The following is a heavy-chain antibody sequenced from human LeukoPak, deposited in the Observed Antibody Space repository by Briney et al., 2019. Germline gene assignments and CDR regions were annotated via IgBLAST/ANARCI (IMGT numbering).Heavy chain of an antibody. D-gene: IGHD6-19*01. Sequence: SETLSLTCSLSGGSVSTSRNYWDWLRHPPGKGLDWIVSVYYSGNTYYNPSLRSRVTISVDTSKNQLSLKLSSVTAAAAATSYCARHERLSTGWFYFDYWGQGTLVSVSS. V-gene: IGHV4-39*01. CDR3: ARHERLSTGWFYFDY. CDR2: VYYSGNT. CDR1: GGSVSTSRNY. J-gene: IGHJ4*02.